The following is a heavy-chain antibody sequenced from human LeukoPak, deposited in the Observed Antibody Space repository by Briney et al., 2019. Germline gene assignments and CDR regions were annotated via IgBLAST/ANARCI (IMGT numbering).Heavy chain of an antibody. V-gene: IGHV3-21*01. CDR2: ISSSSYV. CDR3: ANDGAPYCSGATCYSAADY. D-gene: IGHD2-15*01. Sequence: PGGSLRLSCAASGFTFSSYSMNWVRQAPGKGLEWVSSISSSSYVYYADSVKGRFTISRDNTKNSLYLQMNSLRAEDTAVYYCANDGAPYCSGATCYSAADYWGQGTLVTVSS. J-gene: IGHJ4*02. CDR1: GFTFSSYS.